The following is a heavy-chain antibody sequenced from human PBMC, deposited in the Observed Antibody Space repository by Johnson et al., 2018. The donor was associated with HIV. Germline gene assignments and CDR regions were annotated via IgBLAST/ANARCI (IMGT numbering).Heavy chain of an antibody. CDR3: AREMPEDTAMDRDDAFDI. J-gene: IGHJ3*02. CDR2: IDRGGST. D-gene: IGHD5-18*01. V-gene: IGHV3-53*01. Sequence: VQLVESGGGLIQPGGSLRLSCAASGFTVSSNYMTWVRQAPGKGLEWVSIIDRGGSTNYADAVKGRFTTPRDNSKNTLNLQMNSLRAEDTAVYYCAREMPEDTAMDRDDAFDIWGQGTMVTVSS. CDR1: GFTVSSNY.